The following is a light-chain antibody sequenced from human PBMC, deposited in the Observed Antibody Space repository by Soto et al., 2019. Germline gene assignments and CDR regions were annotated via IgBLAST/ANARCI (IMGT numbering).Light chain of an antibody. Sequence: IQMTQSPSSLSASVGDAVTITCRTSQDIHILLNWYQQKQGQAPTLLIYATSRLQGGVPSRFSGSGSGTDFTLTISSLQPEDFATYYCQQSYTNPLSFGGGTRVEI. CDR1: QDIHIL. V-gene: IGKV1-39*01. CDR3: QQSYTNPLS. J-gene: IGKJ4*01. CDR2: ATS.